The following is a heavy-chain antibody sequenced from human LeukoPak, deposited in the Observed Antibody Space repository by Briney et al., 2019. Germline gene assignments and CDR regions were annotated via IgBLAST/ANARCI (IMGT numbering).Heavy chain of an antibody. CDR2: INHSGST. CDR1: GGSFSGYY. J-gene: IGHJ6*03. Sequence: PSETLSLTCAVYGGSFSGYYWSWIRQPPGKGLEWIGEINHSGSTNYKPSLKSRVTISVDTSKNQFSLKLSSVTATDTAVCYCARGPRSSGYYYMDVWGKGTTVTVSS. D-gene: IGHD6-6*01. CDR3: ARGPRSSGYYYMDV. V-gene: IGHV4-34*01.